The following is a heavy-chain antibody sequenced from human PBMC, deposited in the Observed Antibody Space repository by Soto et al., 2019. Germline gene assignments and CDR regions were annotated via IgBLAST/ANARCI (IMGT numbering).Heavy chain of an antibody. D-gene: IGHD3-16*01. V-gene: IGHV3-23*01. Sequence: GRSLRLSCAASGFTFSTYAMSWVRQAPGKGLEWVSTLSRSGTTYYADSVKGRFTISRDNSKNTLYLQMSSLRAEDTAIYYCTREIWGGPLDYWGQGTLVTVSS. CDR3: TREIWGGPLDY. CDR2: LSRSGTT. CDR1: GFTFSTYA. J-gene: IGHJ4*02.